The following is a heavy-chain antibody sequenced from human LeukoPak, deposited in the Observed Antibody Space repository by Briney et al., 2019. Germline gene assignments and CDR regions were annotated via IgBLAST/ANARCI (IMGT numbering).Heavy chain of an antibody. J-gene: IGHJ6*02. D-gene: IGHD1-20*01. Sequence: TGGSLRLSCAASGFTFSDYGMSWVRQAPGKGLEWVSGISGSRGGTYYADSVKGRFTISRDNAKNSLYLQMNSLRDEDTAVYYCARERITGTTSYYYGMDVWGQGTTVTVSS. CDR1: GFTFSDYG. V-gene: IGHV3-23*01. CDR3: ARERITGTTSYYYGMDV. CDR2: ISGSRGGT.